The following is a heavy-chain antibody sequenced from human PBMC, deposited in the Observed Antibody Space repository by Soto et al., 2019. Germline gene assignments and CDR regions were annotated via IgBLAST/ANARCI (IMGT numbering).Heavy chain of an antibody. CDR1: GGTFSSYA. CDR2: IIPIFGTA. CDR3: ASSSYGGKFRGRGLMYYYYYGMDV. Sequence: QVPLVQSGAEVKKPGSSVKVSCKASGGTFSSYAISWVRQAPGQGLEWMGGIIPIFGTANYAQKFQGRVTITADESTSTAYMELSSLRSEDTAVYYCASSSYGGKFRGRGLMYYYYYGMDVWGQGTTVTVSS. J-gene: IGHJ6*02. D-gene: IGHD4-17*01. V-gene: IGHV1-69*01.